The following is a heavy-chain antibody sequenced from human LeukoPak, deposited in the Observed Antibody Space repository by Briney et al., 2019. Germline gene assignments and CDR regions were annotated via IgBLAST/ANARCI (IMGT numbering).Heavy chain of an antibody. CDR3: AREGLYGSGTKDY. J-gene: IGHJ4*02. D-gene: IGHD3-10*01. CDR2: IYYSGST. Sequence: SETLSLTCAVSGGSISSNSYYWGWIRQPPGKGLEWIGSIYYSGSTYYNPSLKSRVTISVVTSKNQFSLKLSSVTAADTAVYYCAREGLYGSGTKDYWGQGTLVTVSS. CDR1: GGSISSNSYY. V-gene: IGHV4-39*07.